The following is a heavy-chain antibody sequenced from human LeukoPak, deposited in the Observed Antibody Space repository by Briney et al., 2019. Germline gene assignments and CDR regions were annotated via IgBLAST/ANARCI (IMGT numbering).Heavy chain of an antibody. CDR1: GFTFSNNW. D-gene: IGHD5-18*01. J-gene: IGHJ4*02. Sequence: GGSLRLSCEASGFTFSNNWMTWVRQAPGKGLEWVANINQDESQKYYVDSVKGRFTISRDNAKNSLYLNMNSLRAEDTAVYYCARDPHTALDYWGQGTLVTVSS. CDR2: INQDESQK. CDR3: ARDPHTALDY. V-gene: IGHV3-7*01.